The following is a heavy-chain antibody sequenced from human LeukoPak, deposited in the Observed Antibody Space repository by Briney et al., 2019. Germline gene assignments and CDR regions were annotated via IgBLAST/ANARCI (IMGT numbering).Heavy chain of an antibody. V-gene: IGHV3-49*03. J-gene: IGHJ4*02. CDR1: GFTFCDYA. D-gene: IGHD6-6*01. CDR2: IRSKAYGGTR. CDR3: TRGQLEVY. Sequence: GGSLRLSCTASGFTFCDYAMSWFRQAPGKGLERVGFIRSKAYGGTREYAASEKGRFSISRDDSKSIAYLQMSSLKTEDTAVYYCTRGQLEVYWGQGTLVTVSS.